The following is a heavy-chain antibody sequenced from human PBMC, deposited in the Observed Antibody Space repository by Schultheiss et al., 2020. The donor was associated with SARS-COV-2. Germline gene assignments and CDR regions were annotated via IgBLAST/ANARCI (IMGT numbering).Heavy chain of an antibody. V-gene: IGHV4-61*01. D-gene: IGHD1-1*01. CDR2: IYYSGST. Sequence: SQTLSLSCTVSGGSVSSGSYYWSWIRQPPGKGLEWIGYIYYSGSTNYNPSLKSRVTISVDTSKNQFSLKLSSVTAADTAVYYCARVNDYYYYGMDVWGQGTTVTVSS. CDR3: ARVNDYYYYGMDV. J-gene: IGHJ6*02. CDR1: GGSVSSGSYY.